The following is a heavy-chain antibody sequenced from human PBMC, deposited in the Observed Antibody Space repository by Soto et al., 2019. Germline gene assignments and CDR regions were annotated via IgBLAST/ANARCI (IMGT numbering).Heavy chain of an antibody. V-gene: IGHV3-30*18. CDR2: ISFDGTNK. Sequence: GGSLRLSCEASGFTFSTYGMHWVRQAPGKGLEWVAVISFDGTNKYYADSVKGRFTISRDNSKDTLFLQMDSLRPEDTALYYCAKIIRRYGSGYDYWGQGTRVTVSS. CDR3: AKIIRRYGSGYDY. D-gene: IGHD3-10*01. CDR1: GFTFSTYG. J-gene: IGHJ4*02.